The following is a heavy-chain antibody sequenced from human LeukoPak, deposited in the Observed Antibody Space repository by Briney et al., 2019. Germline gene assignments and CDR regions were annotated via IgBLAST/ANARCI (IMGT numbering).Heavy chain of an antibody. Sequence: SETLSLTCTVSGGSISSYYWSWIRQPPGKGLEWIGYIYYSGSTNYNPSLKSRVTISVDTSKNQFSLKLSSVTAADTAVYYCARASIAARHFDYWGQGTLVTVSS. CDR3: ARASIAARHFDY. V-gene: IGHV4-59*01. CDR1: GGSISSYY. D-gene: IGHD6-6*01. CDR2: IYYSGST. J-gene: IGHJ4*02.